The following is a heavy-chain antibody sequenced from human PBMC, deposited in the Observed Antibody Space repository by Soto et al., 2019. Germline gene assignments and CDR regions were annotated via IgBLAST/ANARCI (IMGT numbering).Heavy chain of an antibody. Sequence: QVLLQESGPGLVKPSQTLSLTCTVSGGSISSGDFHWNWIRQPPGKGLEWIGCIYYSGSTYYNPSFKSRVTISVDTSKNQFSLKLSSVTAADTAVYYCASWPFGQWWFDPWGQGTLVTVSS. D-gene: IGHD3-3*01. J-gene: IGHJ5*02. CDR1: GGSISSGDFH. CDR2: IYYSGST. V-gene: IGHV4-30-4*01. CDR3: ASWPFGQWWFDP.